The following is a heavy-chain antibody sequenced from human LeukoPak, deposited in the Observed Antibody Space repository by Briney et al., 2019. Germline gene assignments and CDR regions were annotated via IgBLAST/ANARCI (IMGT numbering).Heavy chain of an antibody. CDR1: GGSFSGYY. CDR3: ARKRKGLGYRSGGSCYPTYYFDY. D-gene: IGHD2-15*01. V-gene: IGHV4-34*01. J-gene: IGHJ4*02. Sequence: SETLSLTCAVYGGSFSGYYWSWIRQPPGKGLEWIGEINHSGSTNYNPSLKSRVTISVDTSKNQFSLKLSSVTAADTAVYYGARKRKGLGYRSGGSCYPTYYFDYWGQGTLVTVSS. CDR2: INHSGST.